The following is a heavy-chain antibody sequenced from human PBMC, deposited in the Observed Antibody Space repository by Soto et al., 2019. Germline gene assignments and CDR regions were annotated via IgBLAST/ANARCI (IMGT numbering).Heavy chain of an antibody. CDR3: ARVSGTIGVWAYFFDY. Sequence: GASGKGFCKASCYTFTSYTMHWVRQAPGQRLEWMGWINAGNGNTKYSQKFQGRVTITTDTSTSTAYMELSSLRSEDTAIYYCARVSGTIGVWAYFFDYWGQGTLVTVSS. CDR2: INAGNGNT. CDR1: CYTFTSYT. V-gene: IGHV1-3*01. J-gene: IGHJ4*02. D-gene: IGHD1-1*01.